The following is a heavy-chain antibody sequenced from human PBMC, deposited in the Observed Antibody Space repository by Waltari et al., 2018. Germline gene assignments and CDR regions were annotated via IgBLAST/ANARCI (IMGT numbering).Heavy chain of an antibody. V-gene: IGHV3-74*03. CDR3: ARVSRRTYRSPVPGRHYYYGMDV. J-gene: IGHJ6*02. CDR2: ISTDASDT. Sequence: EEQLVESGGGLVQPGDSLSLPCAASGFTFSSFWMNWVRQAPGTGPLWVSRISTDASDTTYADSVKGRFTISRDNARNTLYLQMNRLRAEDTAVYFCARVSRRTYRSPVPGRHYYYGMDVWGQGTTVTVSS. CDR1: GFTFSSFW. D-gene: IGHD1-1*01.